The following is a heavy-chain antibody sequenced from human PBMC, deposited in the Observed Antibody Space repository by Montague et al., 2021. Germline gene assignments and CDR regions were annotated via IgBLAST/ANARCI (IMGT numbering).Heavy chain of an antibody. V-gene: IGHV4-34*01. D-gene: IGHD3-10*01. CDR1: GGSLSEYY. Sequence: SETLSLTCGVSGGSLSEYYWKWIRQSPEKGLEWIGDVRHIGSTNYNPSLKSRVTMSVDKSKNQFSLKLRSVTAADTAAYYCAGDRGPFDYWGQGTVVTVSS. CDR2: VRHIGST. J-gene: IGHJ4*02. CDR3: AGDRGPFDY.